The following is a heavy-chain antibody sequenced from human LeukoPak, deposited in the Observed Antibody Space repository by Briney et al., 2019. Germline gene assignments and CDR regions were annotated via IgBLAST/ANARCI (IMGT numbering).Heavy chain of an antibody. V-gene: IGHV3-23*01. CDR2: IRGSGGRA. Sequence: PGGSLRLSCAASGFTFSTFAMSWVRQAPGKGLEWVSGIRGSGGRAYYADSVKGRFTISRDNVNNSLYLQMNSLRAEDTAVYYCARGPSGSYDYWGQGTLVTVSS. CDR1: GFTFSTFA. CDR3: ARGPSGSYDY. D-gene: IGHD1-26*01. J-gene: IGHJ4*02.